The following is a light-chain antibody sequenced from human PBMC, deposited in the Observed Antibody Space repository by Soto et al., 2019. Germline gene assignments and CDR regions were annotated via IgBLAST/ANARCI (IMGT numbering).Light chain of an antibody. CDR2: KAS. Sequence: DIQMTQSPSSVSASVGDRVTISCRASQVISSWLAWYQQKPGEAPNLLIYKASNLQTGVPSRFSGSGSETDFTLTITTLQPEDFATYYCHQASSFPLSVGGGTKVEIK. J-gene: IGKJ4*01. CDR3: HQASSFPLS. CDR1: QVISSW. V-gene: IGKV1-12*01.